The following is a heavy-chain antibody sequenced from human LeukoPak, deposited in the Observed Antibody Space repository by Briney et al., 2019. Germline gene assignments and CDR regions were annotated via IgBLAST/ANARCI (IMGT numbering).Heavy chain of an antibody. CDR3: ARHLPNYVEMATANFDY. CDR1: GFTFSNYW. CDR2: IYYSGST. J-gene: IGHJ4*02. D-gene: IGHD5-24*01. Sequence: PGGSLRLSCAASGFTFSNYWMSWVRQAPGKGLEWIGSIYYSGSTYYNPSLKSRVTISVDTSKNQFSLKLSSVTAADTAVYYCARHLPNYVEMATANFDYWGQGTLVTVSS. V-gene: IGHV4-39*01.